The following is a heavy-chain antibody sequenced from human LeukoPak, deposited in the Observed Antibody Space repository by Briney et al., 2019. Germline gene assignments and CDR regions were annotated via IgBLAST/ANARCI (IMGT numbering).Heavy chain of an antibody. CDR2: ISWNSGSI. J-gene: IGHJ6*02. Sequence: PGRSLRLSCAASVFTFDHYAMHWVRQAPGKGLEWVSGISWNSGSIGYADSVKGRFTISRDNAKNSLYLQMNSLRAEDTALYYCAKDRGGSYGLYYYYGMDVWGQGTTVTVSS. D-gene: IGHD1-26*01. V-gene: IGHV3-9*01. CDR3: AKDRGGSYGLYYYYGMDV. CDR1: VFTFDHYA.